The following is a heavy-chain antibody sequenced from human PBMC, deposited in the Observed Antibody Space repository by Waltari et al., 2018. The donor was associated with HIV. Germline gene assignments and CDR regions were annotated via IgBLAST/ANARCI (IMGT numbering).Heavy chain of an antibody. CDR3: ARGSIVLVPAATNYFDY. CDR1: GESFSGYY. D-gene: IGHD2-2*01. J-gene: IGHJ4*02. CDR2: INHRGST. V-gene: IGHV4-34*01. Sequence: QVQLQQWGAGLLKPSATLSLTCAVSGESFSGYYWTLLRPPPGKGLEWIGEINHRGSTNYNPSLKSRVTISVDTSKNQFSLKLSSVTAADTAVYYCARGSIVLVPAATNYFDYWGQGTLVTVSS.